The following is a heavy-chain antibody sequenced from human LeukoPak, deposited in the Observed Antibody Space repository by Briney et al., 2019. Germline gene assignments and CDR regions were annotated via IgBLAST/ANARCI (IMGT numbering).Heavy chain of an antibody. Sequence: GGSLRLSCAASGFTFSSYSMNWVRQAPGKGLEWVSSISSSSSYIYYADSVKGRFTISRDNAKNSLYLQMNSLRAEDTAVYYCARADYDSSGYYYDSWSDPWGQGTLVTVSS. CDR1: GFTFSSYS. CDR2: ISSSSSYI. CDR3: ARADYDSSGYYYDSWSDP. V-gene: IGHV3-21*01. J-gene: IGHJ5*02. D-gene: IGHD3-22*01.